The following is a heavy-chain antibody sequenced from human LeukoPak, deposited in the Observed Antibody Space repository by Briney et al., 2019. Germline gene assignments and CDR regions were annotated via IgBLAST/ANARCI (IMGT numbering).Heavy chain of an antibody. D-gene: IGHD4-17*01. CDR3: ARDAGFGDYDY. J-gene: IGHJ4*02. CDR1: GGSFSGYY. V-gene: IGHV4-34*01. CDR2: INHSGST. Sequence: SETLSLTCAVYGGSFSGYYWGWIRQPPGKGLEWIGEINHSGSTNYNPSLKSRVTISVDTSKNQFSLKLSSVTAADTAVYYCARDAGFGDYDYWGQGTLVTVSS.